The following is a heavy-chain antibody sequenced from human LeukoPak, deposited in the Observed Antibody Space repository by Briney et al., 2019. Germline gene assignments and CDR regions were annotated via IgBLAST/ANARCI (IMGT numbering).Heavy chain of an antibody. D-gene: IGHD3-3*01. V-gene: IGHV3-53*01. CDR3: ARGHHTPYDFWSGYYPNQPDY. Sequence: PGGSLRLSCAASGVTANINFMSWVRQAPGKGLEWVSVIYSGGSFFHADSVKGRVTISRDRSRNTLYLQMHSLRADDTAVYYCARGHHTPYDFWSGYYPNQPDYWGQGTLVTVSS. CDR1: GVTANINF. J-gene: IGHJ4*02. CDR2: IYSGGSF.